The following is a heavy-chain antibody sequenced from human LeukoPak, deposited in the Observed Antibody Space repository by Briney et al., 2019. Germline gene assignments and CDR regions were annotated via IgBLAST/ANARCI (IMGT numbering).Heavy chain of an antibody. J-gene: IGHJ6*03. V-gene: IGHV3-30*02. Sequence: PGGSLRLSCVASGFTFSSYGMDWVRQAPGKGLEWVAFIRFDGSNKHYAESVKGRFTISRDNSKNTLYLQMNNLRPEDTAVYYCARVLSGRGSLYDYYYYMDVWGKGTTVTISS. D-gene: IGHD3-10*01. CDR1: GFTFSSYG. CDR3: ARVLSGRGSLYDYYYYMDV. CDR2: IRFDGSNK.